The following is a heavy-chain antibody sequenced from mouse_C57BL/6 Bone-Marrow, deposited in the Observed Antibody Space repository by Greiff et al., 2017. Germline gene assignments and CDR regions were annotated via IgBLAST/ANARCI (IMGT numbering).Heavy chain of an antibody. Sequence: VQLQQSGAELVRPGASVKLSCKASGYTFTSSGISWVKQRPGQGLEWIGEIYPGSGNPSYNGQFKGKATLTADKSSSTAYMELRRLTSEDSAVYFCARGRCDYDGCAYWGQGTMVTVSA. J-gene: IGHJ3*01. D-gene: IGHD2-4*01. CDR2: IYPGSGNP. CDR1: GYTFTSSG. CDR3: ARGRCDYDGCAY. V-gene: IGHV1-81*01.